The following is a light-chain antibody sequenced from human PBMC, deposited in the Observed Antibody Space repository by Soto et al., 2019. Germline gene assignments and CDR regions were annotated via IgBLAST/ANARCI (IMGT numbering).Light chain of an antibody. CDR1: NSDVGGYNF. CDR3: SSYARNRDVL. CDR2: EVS. Sequence: QSALTQPASVSGSPGQSITISCTGTNSDVGGYNFVSWYQQHPGKAPKLTIYEVSNRPSGVSNRFSGSKSGNTASLTISGLQAEDEADYYCSSYARNRDVLFGGGTKLTVL. V-gene: IGLV2-14*01. J-gene: IGLJ2*01.